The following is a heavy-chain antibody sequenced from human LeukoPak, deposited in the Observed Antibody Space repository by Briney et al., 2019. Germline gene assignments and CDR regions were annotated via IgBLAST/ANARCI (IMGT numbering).Heavy chain of an antibody. D-gene: IGHD2-8*01. CDR2: ISGSDGGT. Sequence: PGGSLRLSCAASGFTFSSYGMSWVRQAPGKGLEWVSVISGSDGGTYYADSVEGRFTISRDNSKNTLYLQMNSLRAEDTAVYYCAKDRCSNGVGCYYYYMDVWGKGTTVTISS. J-gene: IGHJ6*03. CDR1: GFTFSSYG. CDR3: AKDRCSNGVGCYYYYMDV. V-gene: IGHV3-23*01.